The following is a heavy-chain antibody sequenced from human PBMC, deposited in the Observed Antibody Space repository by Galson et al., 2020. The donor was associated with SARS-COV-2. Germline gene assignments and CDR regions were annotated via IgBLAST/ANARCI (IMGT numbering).Heavy chain of an antibody. CDR3: ARVEYYDILTGDYYRKDWGMDV. D-gene: IGHD3-9*01. CDR1: GFTFSSYD. CDR2: IGPAGDT. Sequence: GGSLRLSCAASGFTFSSYDMPWVRQATGKGLEWVSAIGPAGDTYYPGSVKGRFTISRENAKNSLYLQMNSLRAGDTAVYYCARVEYYDILTGDYYRKDWGMDVWGQGTTVTVSS. J-gene: IGHJ6*02. V-gene: IGHV3-13*01.